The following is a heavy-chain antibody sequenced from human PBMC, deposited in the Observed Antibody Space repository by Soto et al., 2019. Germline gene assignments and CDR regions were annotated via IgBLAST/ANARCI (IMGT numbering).Heavy chain of an antibody. V-gene: IGHV4-39*01. CDR1: GGSISSSSYY. J-gene: IGHJ4*02. Sequence: SETLSLTCTVSGGSISSSSYYWGWIRQPPGKGLEWIGSIYYSGSTYYNPSLKSRVTISVDTSKNQFSLKLSSVTAADTAVYYCASFTLTTTQELGAFDYRGQRTLVTVSS. CDR3: ASFTLTTTQELGAFDY. CDR2: IYYSGST. D-gene: IGHD1-26*01.